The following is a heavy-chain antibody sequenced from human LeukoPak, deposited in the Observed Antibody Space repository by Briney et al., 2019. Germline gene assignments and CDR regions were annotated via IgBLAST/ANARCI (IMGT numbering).Heavy chain of an antibody. Sequence: GGSLRLSCAASGFTFSDYYMSWIRQAPGKGLEWVSYIRSSGSTIYYADSAKGRFTISRDNAKNSVYLQMNSLRAEDTAVYYCARRGSSGSFAANWGQGTLVTVSS. J-gene: IGHJ4*02. CDR3: ARRGSSGSFAAN. V-gene: IGHV3-11*01. CDR2: IRSSGSTI. D-gene: IGHD1-26*01. CDR1: GFTFSDYY.